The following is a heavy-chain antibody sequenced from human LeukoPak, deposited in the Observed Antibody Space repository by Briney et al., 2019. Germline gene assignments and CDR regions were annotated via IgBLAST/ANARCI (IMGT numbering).Heavy chain of an antibody. D-gene: IGHD3-10*01. CDR2: INHSGST. V-gene: IGHV4-34*01. CDR1: DGSFSGYY. J-gene: IGHJ5*02. Sequence: SETLSLTCAVYDGSFSGYYWSWIRQPPGKGLEWIGEINHSGSTNYNPSLKSRVTISVDTSKNQFSLKLSSVTAADTAMYYCARNRYYYGSGSYGVPNWFDPWGQGTLVTVSS. CDR3: ARNRYYYGSGSYGVPNWFDP.